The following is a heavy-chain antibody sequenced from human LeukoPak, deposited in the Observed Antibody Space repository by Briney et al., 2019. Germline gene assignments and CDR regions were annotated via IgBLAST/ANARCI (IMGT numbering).Heavy chain of an antibody. J-gene: IGHJ4*02. CDR1: GYTFTGYY. V-gene: IGHV1-2*02. D-gene: IGHD3-3*01. Sequence: ASVKVSCKASGYTFTGYYMHWVRQAPGQGLEWMGWINPNSGGTNYAQKFQSRVTMTRDTSISTAYMELSRLRSDDTAVYYCARVNPTTSYYDFWSGYYEIDYWGQGTLVTVSS. CDR3: ARVNPTTSYYDFWSGYYEIDY. CDR2: INPNSGGT.